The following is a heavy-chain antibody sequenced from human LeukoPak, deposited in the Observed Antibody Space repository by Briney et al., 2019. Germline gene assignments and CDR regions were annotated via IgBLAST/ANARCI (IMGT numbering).Heavy chain of an antibody. CDR2: IYYSGST. V-gene: IGHV4-39*01. D-gene: IGHD6-13*01. Sequence: SETLSLTCTVSGGSISSYYWGWIRQPPGKGLEWIGSIYYSGSTYYNPSLKSRVTISVDTSKNQFSLKLSSVAAADTAVYYCASPDRGSSWPYYWGQGTLVTVSS. J-gene: IGHJ4*02. CDR3: ASPDRGSSWPYY. CDR1: GGSISSYY.